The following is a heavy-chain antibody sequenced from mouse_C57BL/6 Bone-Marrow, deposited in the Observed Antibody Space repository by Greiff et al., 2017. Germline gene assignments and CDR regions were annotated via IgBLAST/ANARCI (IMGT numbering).Heavy chain of an antibody. Sequence: QVHVKQSGAELARPGASVKLSCKASGYTFTSYGISWVKQRTGQGLEWIGEIYPRSGNTYYNEKFKGKATLTADKSSSTAYMELRSLTSEDSAVYFCARPLCGSSQSSYYYAMDYWGQGTSVTVSS. CDR3: ARPLCGSSQSSYYYAMDY. CDR1: GYTFTSYG. CDR2: IYPRSGNT. J-gene: IGHJ4*01. V-gene: IGHV1-81*01. D-gene: IGHD1-1*01.